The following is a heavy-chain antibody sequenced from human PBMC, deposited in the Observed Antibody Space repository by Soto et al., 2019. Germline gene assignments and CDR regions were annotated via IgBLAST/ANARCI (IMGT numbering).Heavy chain of an antibody. CDR3: ARDLLYSSGWAGGYYGMGV. CDR1: GGSISSYY. J-gene: IGHJ6*02. CDR2: IYYSGST. Sequence: PSETLSLTCTVSGGSISSYYWSWIRKPPGKGLEWIGYIYYSGSTNYNPSLKSRVTISVDTSKNQFSLKLSSVTAADTAVYYCARDLLYSSGWAGGYYGMGVWGQGTTVTVS. D-gene: IGHD6-19*01. V-gene: IGHV4-59*01.